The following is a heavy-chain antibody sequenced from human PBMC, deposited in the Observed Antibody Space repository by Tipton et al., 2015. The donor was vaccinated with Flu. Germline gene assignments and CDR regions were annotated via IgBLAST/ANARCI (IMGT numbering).Heavy chain of an antibody. V-gene: IGHV5-51*01. J-gene: IGHJ4*02. CDR1: GDSFISYW. Sequence: QLVQSGAEVKKPGESLKISCKGFGDSFISYWIGWVRQMPGKGLEWMGIIYPDDSDTRYSPSFQGQVTISADKSLNTAYLQWTSLKASDTAMYYCARQDCSSSTCYVEYWGQGTLVTVSS. D-gene: IGHD2-2*01. CDR3: ARQDCSSSTCYVEY. CDR2: IYPDDSDT.